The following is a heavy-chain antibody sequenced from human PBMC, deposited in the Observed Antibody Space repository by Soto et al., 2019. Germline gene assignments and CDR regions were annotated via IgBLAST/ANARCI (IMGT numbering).Heavy chain of an antibody. CDR3: SSQKYSYAGHS. V-gene: IGHV4-4*02. CDR1: SGSISSNW. CDR2: IYHSGNT. D-gene: IGHD3-16*01. J-gene: IGHJ4*02. Sequence: SETLSLTCAVSSGSISSNWWSWVRQPPGKGLEYIGEIYHSGNTHYNPSLSSRVTISVDNSKNHFSLDLTSLTAADTSVYYFSSQKYSYAGHSWGQGIQVPVSS.